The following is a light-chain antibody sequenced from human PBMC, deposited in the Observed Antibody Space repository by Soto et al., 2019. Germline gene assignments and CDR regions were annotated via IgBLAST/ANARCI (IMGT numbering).Light chain of an antibody. CDR2: DVS. CDR1: SSDVGGYNY. CDR3: CSYAGSYTVL. J-gene: IGLJ2*01. V-gene: IGLV2-11*01. Sequence: QSALTQPRSVSGSPGQSVTISCTGTSSDVGGYNYVSWYQQHPGKAPKLMIYDVSNRPSGVPDRFSGSKSGNTASLTISGLQAEDEADYYCCSYAGSYTVLFGGGTKLTVL.